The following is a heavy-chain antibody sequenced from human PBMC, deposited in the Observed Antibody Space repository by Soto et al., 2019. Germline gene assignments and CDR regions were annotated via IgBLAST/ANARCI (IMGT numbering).Heavy chain of an antibody. V-gene: IGHV3-23*01. CDR2: ITGTGNSI. CDR3: AKTPNSRLLNS. CDR1: GFTFRNYA. J-gene: IGHJ4*02. Sequence: TGGSLILSCAVSGFTFRNYAMSWVRQAPGKGLEWVAGITGTGNSISYSDSVRGRFTISRDNSENTLYLQMSSLRAEDTAVYWCAKTPNSRLLNSWGQGALGTGSS.